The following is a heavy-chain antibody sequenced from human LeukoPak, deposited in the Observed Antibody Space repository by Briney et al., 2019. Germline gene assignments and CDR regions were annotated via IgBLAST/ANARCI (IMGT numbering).Heavy chain of an antibody. D-gene: IGHD4-17*01. CDR3: APRPNYGDYVNGMDV. CDR1: GGSFSGYY. Sequence: SETLSLTCAVYGGSFSGYYWSWIRQPPGKGLEWIGEINHSGSTNYNPSLKSRVTISVDTSKNQFSLKLSSVTAADTAVYYCAPRPNYGDYVNGMDVWGQGTTVTVSS. V-gene: IGHV4-34*01. J-gene: IGHJ6*02. CDR2: INHSGST.